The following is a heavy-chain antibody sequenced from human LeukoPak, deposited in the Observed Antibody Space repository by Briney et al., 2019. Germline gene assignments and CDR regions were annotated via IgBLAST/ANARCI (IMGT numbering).Heavy chain of an antibody. CDR2: IYYRGSS. Sequence: SETLSLTCTVSGGSISSYYWSWIWQPPGKGLEWMGYIYYRGSSNYNPSLKSRVTISVDTSKNQFSLKLSSVTAADTAVYYCARVGWDYDSSGSYYYYYYYMDVWGKGTTVTISS. CDR3: ARVGWDYDSSGSYYYYYYYMDV. V-gene: IGHV4-59*01. J-gene: IGHJ6*03. CDR1: GGSISSYY. D-gene: IGHD3-22*01.